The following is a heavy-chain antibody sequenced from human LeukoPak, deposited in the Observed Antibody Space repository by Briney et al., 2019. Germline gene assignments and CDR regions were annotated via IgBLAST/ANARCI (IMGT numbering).Heavy chain of an antibody. CDR3: ARDVAVAGTSALGY. CDR1: GFTFSRYK. J-gene: IGHJ4*02. V-gene: IGHV3-48*03. D-gene: IGHD6-19*01. CDR2: ISSSGSTI. Sequence: GGSLRLSCAASGFTFSRYKMNCVRQAPEKGLEWVSYISSSGSTIYYAHSVKGRFTISRDNAKNSLYLQMNSLRAEDTAVYYCARDVAVAGTSALGYWGQGTLVTVSS.